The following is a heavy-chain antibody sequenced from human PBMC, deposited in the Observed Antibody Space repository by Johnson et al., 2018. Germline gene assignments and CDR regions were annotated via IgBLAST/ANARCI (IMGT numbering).Heavy chain of an antibody. CDR1: GGTFSSYT. Sequence: QVQLVQSGAEVKKPGSSVKVSCKASGGTFSSYTINWVRQAPGQGLEWMGRIIPILGIANYAQKFQGRVTITADESTSTAYMELSSLRSEDTAVYSCAGGAGQLPLYYYGMDVGGQGTTVTVSS. V-gene: IGHV1-69*04. D-gene: IGHD1-26*01. J-gene: IGHJ6*02. CDR3: AGGAGQLPLYYYGMDV. CDR2: IIPILGIA.